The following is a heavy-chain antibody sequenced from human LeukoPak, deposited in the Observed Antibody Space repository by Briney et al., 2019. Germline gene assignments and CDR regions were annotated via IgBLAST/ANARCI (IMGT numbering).Heavy chain of an antibody. CDR3: ARRTSSNYVDS. Sequence: SETLSLTCTVSGGSLSRYYWSWIRQPPGKRLEWIGYIFYSGSTNYNPSLKSRVTMSVDTSQNQFSLRLSSVTAADTAVYYCARRTSSNYVDSWGQGTLVTVSS. J-gene: IGHJ4*02. CDR1: GGSLSRYY. CDR2: IFYSGST. D-gene: IGHD4-11*01. V-gene: IGHV4-59*01.